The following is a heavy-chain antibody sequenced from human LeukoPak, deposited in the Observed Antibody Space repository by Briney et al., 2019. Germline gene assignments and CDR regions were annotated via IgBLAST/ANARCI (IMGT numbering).Heavy chain of an antibody. J-gene: IGHJ4*02. CDR1: GFTFSSYN. Sequence: PGGSLRLSCAASGFTFSSYNMNWVRQAPGKGLEWVSSISTRGSYIYYADSLKGRFTISRDNAKNSLYLQMNSLRAEDTAVYYCAKDWTIRGVIISLDYWGQGTLVTVSS. CDR3: AKDWTIRGVIISLDY. D-gene: IGHD3-10*01. CDR2: ISTRGSYI. V-gene: IGHV3-21*01.